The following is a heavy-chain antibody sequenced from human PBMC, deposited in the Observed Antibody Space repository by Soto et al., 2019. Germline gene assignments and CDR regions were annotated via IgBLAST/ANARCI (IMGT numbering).Heavy chain of an antibody. CDR3: ANIAPSLNFYSGSYSGPFAY. D-gene: IGHD1-26*01. J-gene: IGHJ4*02. Sequence: GGPLRLSCAASGFTFSSHSMSWVRQAPGKGLEWVSAISGSGGSTYYADSVKGRFTISRDNSKNTLYLQMNSLRAEDTAVYYCANIAPSLNFYSGSYSGPFAYWGQGTLVTVSS. V-gene: IGHV3-23*01. CDR2: ISGSGGST. CDR1: GFTFSSHS.